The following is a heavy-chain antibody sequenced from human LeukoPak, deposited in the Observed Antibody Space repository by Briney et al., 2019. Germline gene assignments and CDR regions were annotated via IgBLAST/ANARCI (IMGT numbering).Heavy chain of an antibody. CDR2: IYYSGST. Sequence: GSLRLSCAASGFTVSSNYMSWVRQPPGKGLEWIGSIYYSGSTYYNPSLKSRVTISVDKSKNQFSLKLSSVTAADTAVYYCARAIVDTAMGTYDYWGQGTLVTVSS. D-gene: IGHD5-18*01. V-gene: IGHV4-39*07. J-gene: IGHJ4*02. CDR3: ARAIVDTAMGTYDY. CDR1: GFTVSSNY.